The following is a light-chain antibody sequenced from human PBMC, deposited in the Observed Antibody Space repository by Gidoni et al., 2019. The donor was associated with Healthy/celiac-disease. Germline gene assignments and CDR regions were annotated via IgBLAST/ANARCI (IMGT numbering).Light chain of an antibody. CDR2: KDS. J-gene: IGLJ2*01. Sequence: SYELTQPSSVSVSPGQTARITCSGDVLAKKYARWFQQKPGQAPVLVFYKDSERPSGIPERFSGSSSGTTVTLTISGAQVEDEADYYCYSAADTVVFGGGTKLTVL. CDR1: VLAKKY. CDR3: YSAADTVV. V-gene: IGLV3-27*01.